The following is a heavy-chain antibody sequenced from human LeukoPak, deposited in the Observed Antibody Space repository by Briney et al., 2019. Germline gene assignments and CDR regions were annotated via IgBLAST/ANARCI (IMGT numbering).Heavy chain of an antibody. D-gene: IGHD5-18*01. CDR3: AKCPGSTPWLQRSSPDYYYYMDV. Sequence: PGGSLRLSCAASGFTFDDYAMHWVRQAPGKGLEWVSGISWNSGSIGYADSVKGRFTISRDNAKNSLYLQMNSLRAEDTAVYYCAKCPGSTPWLQRSSPDYYYYMDVWGKGTTVTVSS. CDR1: GFTFDDYA. V-gene: IGHV3-9*01. J-gene: IGHJ6*03. CDR2: ISWNSGSI.